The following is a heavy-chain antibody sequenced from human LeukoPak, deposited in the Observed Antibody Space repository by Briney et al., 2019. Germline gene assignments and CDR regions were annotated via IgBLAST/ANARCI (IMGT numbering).Heavy chain of an antibody. Sequence: GGSLRLSCAASGFTFSSYSMNWVRQAPGKGLEWVSYISRSSSTIYYADSVKGRFTISRDNAKNSLYLQMNSLRAEDTAVYYCARDFYDTMDYWGQGTLVTVSS. CDR2: ISRSSSTI. D-gene: IGHD2/OR15-2a*01. V-gene: IGHV3-48*04. CDR1: GFTFSSYS. J-gene: IGHJ4*02. CDR3: ARDFYDTMDY.